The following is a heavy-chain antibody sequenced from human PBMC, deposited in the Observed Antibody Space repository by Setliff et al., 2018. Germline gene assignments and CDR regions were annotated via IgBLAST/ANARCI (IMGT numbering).Heavy chain of an antibody. CDR1: GYTFTSYY. V-gene: IGHV1-46*01. Sequence: ASVKVSFKASGYTFTSYYMHWVRQAPGQGLEWMGIINPSGGSTSYAQKFQGRVTMTRDTSTSTVYMELSSLRSEDTAVYYCARERTPTYYYDSSGYYFNDAFDIWGQGTMVT. CDR2: INPSGGST. CDR3: ARERTPTYYYDSSGYYFNDAFDI. J-gene: IGHJ3*02. D-gene: IGHD3-22*01.